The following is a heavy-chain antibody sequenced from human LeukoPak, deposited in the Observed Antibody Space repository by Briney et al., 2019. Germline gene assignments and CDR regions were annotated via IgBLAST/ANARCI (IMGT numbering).Heavy chain of an antibody. D-gene: IGHD3-22*01. CDR3: VRGYYDSSGYSNPFDV. V-gene: IGHV4-59*01. Sequence: SETLSLTCTVSGVTISSSYWSWIRQPPAKGLEWIGYIHYDGTTNYTPTLKSRLTLSVDTSKNQLSLKLSSVTAADTALYYCVRGYYDSSGYSNPFDVWGQGTMVTVSS. CDR1: GVTISSSY. CDR2: IHYDGTT. J-gene: IGHJ3*01.